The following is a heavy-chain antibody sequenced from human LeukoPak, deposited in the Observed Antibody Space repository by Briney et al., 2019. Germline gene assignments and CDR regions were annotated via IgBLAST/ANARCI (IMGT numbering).Heavy chain of an antibody. D-gene: IGHD3-22*01. Sequence: SETLTLTCTVSGGSISSGDYYWSWIRQPPGKGRVWIGYIYYSGSTYYNPSLKSRVTISVDTSKNQFSLKLSSVTAADTAVYYCARACYYDSSGYYYAELDYWGQGTLVTVSS. CDR2: IYYSGST. J-gene: IGHJ4*02. CDR3: ARACYYDSSGYYYAELDY. V-gene: IGHV4-30-4*01. CDR1: GGSISSGDYY.